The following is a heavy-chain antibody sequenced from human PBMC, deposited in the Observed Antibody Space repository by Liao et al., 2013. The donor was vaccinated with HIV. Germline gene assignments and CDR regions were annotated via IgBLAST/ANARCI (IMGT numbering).Heavy chain of an antibody. CDR2: IYTSGST. CDR3: ARGFRSGSYYFDY. J-gene: IGHJ4*02. CDR1: GGSISSGSYY. D-gene: IGHD3-10*01. V-gene: IGHV4-61*02. Sequence: QVQLQESGPGLVKPSQTLSLTCTVSGGSISSGSYYWSWIRQPAGKGLEWIGRIYTSGSTNYNPSLKSRVTISIDTSKNQFSLKLSSVTAADTAVYYCARGFRSGSYYFDYWGQGALVTVSS.